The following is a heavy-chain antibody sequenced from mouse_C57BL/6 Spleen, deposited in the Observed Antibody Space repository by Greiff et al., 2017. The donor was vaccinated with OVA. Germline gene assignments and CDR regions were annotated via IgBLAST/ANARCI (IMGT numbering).Heavy chain of an antibody. D-gene: IGHD2-4*01. CDR1: GYTFTSYW. V-gene: IGHV1-52*01. CDR3: AGGYDDDWCAY. CDR2: IDPSDSEP. J-gene: IGHJ3*01. Sequence: VQLQQPGAELVRPGSSVKLSCKASGYTFTSYWLPWVKQRPIQGLEWIGNIDPSDSEPHYHQKFKDKATLTVDKSSSTAYMQLSSLTSEDSAVYYCAGGYDDDWCAYWGQGTLVTVSA.